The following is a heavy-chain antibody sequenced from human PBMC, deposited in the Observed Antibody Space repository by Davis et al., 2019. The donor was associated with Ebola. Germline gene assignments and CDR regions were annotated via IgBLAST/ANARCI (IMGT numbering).Heavy chain of an antibody. CDR3: AREEGYADGAFDV. CDR2: IFDTGST. CDR1: GGSISDYH. J-gene: IGHJ3*01. D-gene: IGHD5-12*01. Sequence: PSETLSLTCSVSGGSISDYHWSWIRQPPGKGLQWIGYIFDTGSTKYNPSLRSRVTISLDTSKNHVSLVLTSVTTADTALYFCAREEGYADGAFDVWGQGTMVTVSS. V-gene: IGHV4-59*12.